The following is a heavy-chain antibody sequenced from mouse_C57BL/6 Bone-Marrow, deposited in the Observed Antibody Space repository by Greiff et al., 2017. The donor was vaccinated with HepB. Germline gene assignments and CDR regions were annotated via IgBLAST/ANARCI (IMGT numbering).Heavy chain of an antibody. CDR3: ARDLDYFDY. CDR1: GFTFSDYY. J-gene: IGHJ2*01. V-gene: IGHV5-16*01. CDR2: INYDGSST. Sequence: EVQLVESEGGLVQPGSSMKLSCTASGFTFSDYYMAWVRQVPEKGLEWVANINYDGSSTYYLDSLKSRFIISRDNAKNILSLQMSSLKSEDTATYYCARDLDYFDYWGQGTTLTVSS.